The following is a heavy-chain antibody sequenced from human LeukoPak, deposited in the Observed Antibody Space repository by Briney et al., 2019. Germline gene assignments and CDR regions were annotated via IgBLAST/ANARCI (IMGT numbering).Heavy chain of an antibody. D-gene: IGHD3-10*01. V-gene: IGHV4-34*01. CDR2: INDSGTT. Sequence: SETLSLTCAVYGGSFSGYYWSWIRQPPGKGLEWIGEINDSGTTNYNPSLKSRVTISEDTFRNQFSLKLSSVTAEDTAVYYCARSGRYQIYWGRGTLVTVSS. CDR1: GGSFSGYY. CDR3: ARSGRYQIY. J-gene: IGHJ4*02.